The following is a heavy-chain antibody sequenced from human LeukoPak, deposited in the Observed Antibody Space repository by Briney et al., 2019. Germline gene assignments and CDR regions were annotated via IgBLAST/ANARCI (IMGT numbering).Heavy chain of an antibody. Sequence: TSETLSLTCTVSGGSISSYYWSWIRQPPGKGLEWIGYIYYSGSTNYNPSLKSRVTISVDTSKNQFSLKLSSVTAADTAVYYCARDSHDILTGGSNWFDPWGQGTLVTVSS. CDR3: ARDSHDILTGGSNWFDP. V-gene: IGHV4-59*01. CDR1: GGSISSYY. CDR2: IYYSGST. J-gene: IGHJ5*02. D-gene: IGHD3-9*01.